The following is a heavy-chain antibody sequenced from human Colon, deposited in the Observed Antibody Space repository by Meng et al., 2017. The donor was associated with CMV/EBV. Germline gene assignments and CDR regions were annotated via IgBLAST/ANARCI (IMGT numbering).Heavy chain of an antibody. CDR2: INPYSGDT. CDR1: GYTFTGYL. Sequence: QFHLMPAGAEMREPGASVKVSCKASGYTFTGYLIHWVRQAPGQGLEWMGWINPYSGDTIYAQKFEVGVTMTRDASITTAYLELSSLKSDDTAVYYCGTFGGDFDYWGQGTLVTVSS. D-gene: IGHD3-3*01. J-gene: IGHJ4*02. CDR3: GTFGGDFDY. V-gene: IGHV1-2*02.